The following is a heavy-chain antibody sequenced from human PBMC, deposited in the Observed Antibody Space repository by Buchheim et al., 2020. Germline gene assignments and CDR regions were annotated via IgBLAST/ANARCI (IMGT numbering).Heavy chain of an antibody. CDR1: GFSFSNYA. CDR2: IMSSGSDT. J-gene: IGHJ4*02. V-gene: IGHV3-23*01. CDR3: LPYALQGSGN. Sequence: EVQLLESGGGLVQPGGSLRLSCAASGFSFSNYAMFWVRQAPGKGLNWVSSIMSSGSDTYYADSVKGRFTLSRDNSKNTLDLQMNSLRAEDTAVYYCLPYALQGSGNWGQGTL. D-gene: IGHD2-2*01.